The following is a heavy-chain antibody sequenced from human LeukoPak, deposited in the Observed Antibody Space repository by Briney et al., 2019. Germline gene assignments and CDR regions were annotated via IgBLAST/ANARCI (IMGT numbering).Heavy chain of an antibody. CDR2: ISSSGSTI. D-gene: IGHD2-15*01. Sequence: GGSLRLSCAASGFTFSSYEMNWVRQAPGKGLEWVSYISSSGSTIYYADSVKGRFTISRDNAKNSLYLQMNSLRAEDTAVYYCARDSCYRFEYYFDYRGQGTLVNVPS. J-gene: IGHJ4*02. V-gene: IGHV3-48*03. CDR3: ARDSCYRFEYYFDY. CDR1: GFTFSSYE.